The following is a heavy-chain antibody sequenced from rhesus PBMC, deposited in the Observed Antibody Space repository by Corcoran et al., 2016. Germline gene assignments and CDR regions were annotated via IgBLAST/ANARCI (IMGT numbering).Heavy chain of an antibody. D-gene: IGHD1-44*01. Sequence: QVQLQESGPGLVEPSETLSLTCTVSGSSLSRNWWSWIRQPPGKGLEWIGEINAKSGRTTYHPAHKSRRTISKDAAKNQVSLRLSFVTAADTAIYYCARHGEPMFDYWGQGVLVTVSS. CDR1: GSSLSRNW. CDR3: ARHGEPMFDY. V-gene: IGHV4-80*01. CDR2: INAKSGRT. J-gene: IGHJ4*01.